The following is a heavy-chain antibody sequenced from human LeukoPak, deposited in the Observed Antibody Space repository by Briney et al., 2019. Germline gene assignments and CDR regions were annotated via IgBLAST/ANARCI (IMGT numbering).Heavy chain of an antibody. D-gene: IGHD6-13*01. V-gene: IGHV4-31*03. Sequence: PSQTLSLTCTVSGGSTSRGGYYWSWIRQYPGKGLEWIGNIYYSGSTYYNPSLKRRLTISVVTSKNQFSLNLTSVTAADTAVYYCARAPGIALTGTSYFDYWGQGTLVTVSS. CDR1: GGSTSRGGYY. CDR2: IYYSGST. J-gene: IGHJ4*02. CDR3: ARAPGIALTGTSYFDY.